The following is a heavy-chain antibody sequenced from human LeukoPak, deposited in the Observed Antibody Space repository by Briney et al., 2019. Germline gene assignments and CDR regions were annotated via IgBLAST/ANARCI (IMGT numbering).Heavy chain of an antibody. V-gene: IGHV4-59*01. J-gene: IGHJ2*01. CDR1: GGSISSYY. CDR3: ARGLRERGDFWSGCADRYWYFDL. CDR2: TYYSGST. Sequence: SETLSLTCTVSGGSISSYYWSWIRQPPGKGLEWIGYTYYSGSTNYNPSLKSRVTISPDTSKNHFSLKLSSVTAADTAVYYCARGLRERGDFWSGCADRYWYFDLWGRGTLVTVSS. D-gene: IGHD3-3*01.